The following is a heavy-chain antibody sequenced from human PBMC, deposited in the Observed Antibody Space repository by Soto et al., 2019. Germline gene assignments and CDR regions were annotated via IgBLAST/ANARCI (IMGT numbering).Heavy chain of an antibody. CDR3: VTRASFIGSRWCQDCYIDV. Sequence: GESLKISCKGSGYSSATYWIGWVRQMPGEGLEWMGIIYPSDSDIRYSPSFQGQVTISADKSTTTAYLQWSSLKASDTAIYYCVTRASFIGSRWCQDCYIDVWCRSTLLTVFS. J-gene: IGHJ2*01. V-gene: IGHV5-51*01. CDR1: GYSSATYW. D-gene: IGHD2-21*02. CDR2: IYPSDSDI.